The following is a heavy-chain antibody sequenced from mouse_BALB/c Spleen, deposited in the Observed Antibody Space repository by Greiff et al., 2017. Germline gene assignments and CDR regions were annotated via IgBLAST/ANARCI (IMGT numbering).Heavy chain of an antibody. Sequence: EVKLVESGGGLVKPGGSLKLSCAASGFTFSSYTMSWVRQTPEKRLEWVATISSGGSYTYYPDSVKGRFTISRDNAKNTLYLQMSSLKSEDTAMYYCTRDGSYVEGFAYWGQGTLVTVSA. D-gene: IGHD1-1*02. CDR3: TRDGSYVEGFAY. V-gene: IGHV5-6-4*01. CDR2: ISSGGSYT. CDR1: GFTFSSYT. J-gene: IGHJ3*01.